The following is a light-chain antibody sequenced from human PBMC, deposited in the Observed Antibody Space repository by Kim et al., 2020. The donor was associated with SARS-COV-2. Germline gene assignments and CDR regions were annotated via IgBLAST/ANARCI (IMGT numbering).Light chain of an antibody. J-gene: IGLJ2*01. V-gene: IGLV1-36*01. CDR3: GTWDDSLSGPV. CDR2: YDD. Sequence: QKFTTWCSGSPVNIGRQAVNWYQQLQGKAPRLLISYDDQLPSGVSDRFSGSKSVTSASLAISGLQSEDEADYYCGTWDDSLSGPVFGGGTQLTVL. CDR1: PVNIGRQA.